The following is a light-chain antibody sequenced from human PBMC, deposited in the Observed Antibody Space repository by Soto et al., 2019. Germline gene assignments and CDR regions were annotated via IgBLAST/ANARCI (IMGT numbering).Light chain of an antibody. V-gene: IGKV1-5*01. CDR3: QQYNSYSTWT. J-gene: IGKJ1*01. CDR1: QSISSW. CDR2: DAS. Sequence: DIQMTPSPSTLSASVVDRVTITCRASQSISSWLAWYQQKPGKAPKLLIYDASSLESGVPSRFSGSGSGTEFTLTISSLQPDDFATYYCQQYNSYSTWTFGQGTKVDIK.